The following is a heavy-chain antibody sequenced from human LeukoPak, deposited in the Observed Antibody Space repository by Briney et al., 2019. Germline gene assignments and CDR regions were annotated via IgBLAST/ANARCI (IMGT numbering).Heavy chain of an antibody. D-gene: IGHD1-26*01. Sequence: GSLRLSCVASRFIFSNYGMNWVRQAPGKGLEWVSYISPTSSFIYYADSVKGRFTISRDNAKKSLYLQMNGLRAEDTAVFYCARDDSGSYPNYFENWGQGTLVTVSS. CDR1: RFIFSNYG. V-gene: IGHV3-48*01. CDR2: ISPTSSFI. CDR3: ARDDSGSYPNYFEN. J-gene: IGHJ1*01.